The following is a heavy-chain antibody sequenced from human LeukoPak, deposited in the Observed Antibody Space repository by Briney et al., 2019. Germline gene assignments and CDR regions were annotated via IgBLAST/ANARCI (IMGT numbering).Heavy chain of an antibody. Sequence: SETLSLTCTVSGGSISSGSYYWSWIRQPPGKGLEWIGEINHSGSTNYNPSLKSRVTISVDTSKNQFSLKLSSVTAADTAVYYCAREGGDGYNYYFDYWGQGTLVTVSS. V-gene: IGHV4-39*07. CDR2: INHSGST. J-gene: IGHJ4*02. D-gene: IGHD5-24*01. CDR3: AREGGDGYNYYFDY. CDR1: GGSISSGSYY.